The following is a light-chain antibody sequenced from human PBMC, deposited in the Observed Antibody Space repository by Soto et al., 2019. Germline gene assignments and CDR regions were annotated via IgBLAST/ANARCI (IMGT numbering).Light chain of an antibody. CDR3: SSYTITNTSV. CDR2: EVS. CDR1: SSDVGGSKY. J-gene: IGLJ1*01. Sequence: QSALTQPASVSGSPGQSIAISCTGTSSDVGGSKYVTWYQQNPGKAPKVLIFEVSNRFSGVSDRFSGSKSGNTASLTISGLQAEDEAEYFCSSYTITNTSVFGSGTKLTVL. V-gene: IGLV2-14*01.